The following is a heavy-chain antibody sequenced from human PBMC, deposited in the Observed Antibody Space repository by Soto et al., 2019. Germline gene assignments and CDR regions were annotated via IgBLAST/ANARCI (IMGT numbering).Heavy chain of an antibody. CDR2: INGGNGNT. CDR3: ARGHGRGYSYGYSAY. V-gene: IGHV1-3*01. J-gene: IGHJ4*02. D-gene: IGHD5-18*01. CDR1: GYTFTVYP. Sequence: AVSVKVYCKASGYTFTVYPSHWVRQNHRQRLEWMAWINGGNGNTKYTLKFQGRVTITRDTSASTAYMELSSLTSEDTAVYFCARGHGRGYSYGYSAYWGQGTLVTVSS.